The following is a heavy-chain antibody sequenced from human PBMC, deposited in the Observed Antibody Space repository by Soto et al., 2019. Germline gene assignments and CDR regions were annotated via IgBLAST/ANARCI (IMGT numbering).Heavy chain of an antibody. CDR1: GFTFSDFY. D-gene: IGHD2-15*01. V-gene: IGHV3-11*01. J-gene: IGHJ5*02. CDR2: ISSSGNTI. CDR3: ARDTCSGASCHRNWFDP. Sequence: QVQLVESGGGLVKTGGSLRLSCAASGFTFSDFYMSWIRQAPGKGLEWVSYISSSGNTIYYADSVKGRFTISRDNAKTSLYLQMNSLRAEDTAVYYCARDTCSGASCHRNWFDPWGQGTLVTVSS.